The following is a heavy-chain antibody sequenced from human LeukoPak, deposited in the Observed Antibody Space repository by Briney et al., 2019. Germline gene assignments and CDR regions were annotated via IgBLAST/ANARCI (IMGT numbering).Heavy chain of an antibody. V-gene: IGHV1-2*02. D-gene: IGHD6-19*01. Sequence: ASVKVSCKASGYTFTDYFIHWVRQAPGQGLEWMGWMNSNSGGTNYAQNFQGRVTMTRDTSINSAYMELSSLRSDDTAVFYCASTYRSGWYFDYWGQGTLVTVSS. CDR1: GYTFTDYF. CDR3: ASTYRSGWYFDY. CDR2: MNSNSGGT. J-gene: IGHJ4*02.